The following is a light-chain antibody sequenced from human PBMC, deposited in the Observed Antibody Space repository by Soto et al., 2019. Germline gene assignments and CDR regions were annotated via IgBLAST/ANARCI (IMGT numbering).Light chain of an antibody. Sequence: QSVLTQPPSASGTPGQRVTISCSGGSSNIGSNTVYWYQQLPGTAPKLLIYSNNQRPSGVPDRFSGSKSCTSASLAISGLQSEDEADYYCAAWDDSLSGPVVFGGGTQLTVL. CDR1: SSNIGSNT. V-gene: IGLV1-44*01. J-gene: IGLJ2*01. CDR2: SNN. CDR3: AAWDDSLSGPVV.